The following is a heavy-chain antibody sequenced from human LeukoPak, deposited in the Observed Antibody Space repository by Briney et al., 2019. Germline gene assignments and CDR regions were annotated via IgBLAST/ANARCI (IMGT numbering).Heavy chain of an antibody. D-gene: IGHD3-22*01. V-gene: IGHV3-48*03. CDR3: PLENDDNSGLYQYDAFDI. Sequence: GGSLRLSCAASGFTFSSYEMNWVRQAPGKGLEWVSYIGSSGSTIYYADSVKGRFTISRDNAKNSMYMHMNSLRAEATALYYCPLENDDNSGLYQYDAFDIWGQGTMVTVSA. J-gene: IGHJ3*02. CDR1: GFTFSSYE. CDR2: IGSSGSTI.